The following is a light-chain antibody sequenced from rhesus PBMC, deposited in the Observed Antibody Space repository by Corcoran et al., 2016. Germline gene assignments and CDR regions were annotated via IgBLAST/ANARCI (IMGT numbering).Light chain of an antibody. CDR1: QSISNW. CDR2: KAS. V-gene: IGKV1-22*01. Sequence: DIQMTQSPSSLSASVGDTVTLTCRASQSISNWLAWYQQKPVKAPYLLIYKASNLQSGVPSRFSGSGSGTDFTLTISNLQSEDFATYYCQQFNDSPLTFGGGTKVEVE. J-gene: IGKJ4*01. CDR3: QQFNDSPLT.